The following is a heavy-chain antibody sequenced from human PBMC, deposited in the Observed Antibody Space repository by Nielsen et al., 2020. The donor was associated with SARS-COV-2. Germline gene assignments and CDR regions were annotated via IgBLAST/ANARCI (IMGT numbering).Heavy chain of an antibody. Sequence: VREAAGQGLEWLAIVSYDGANDHYADSVKGRFTVSKDTSKDTLYLQMNSLNLEDTAVYYCARETLDHTSSFIDHWGQGTLVTVSS. V-gene: IGHV3-30-3*01. CDR3: ARETLDHTSSFIDH. CDR2: VSYDGAND. J-gene: IGHJ5*02. D-gene: IGHD1-26*01.